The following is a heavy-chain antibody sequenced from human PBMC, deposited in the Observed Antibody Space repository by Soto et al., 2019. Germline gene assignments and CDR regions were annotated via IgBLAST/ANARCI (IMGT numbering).Heavy chain of an antibody. CDR2: ISGSGGST. D-gene: IGHD3-3*01. Sequence: GGSLRLSCAASGFTFSSYAMSWVRQAPGKGLEWVSAISGSGGSTYYADSVKGRFTISRDNSKNTLYLQMNSLRAEDTAVYYCAKALIARFLEWLSSDHQMSGFQHWGQGTLVTVSS. V-gene: IGHV3-23*01. J-gene: IGHJ1*01. CDR3: AKALIARFLEWLSSDHQMSGFQH. CDR1: GFTFSSYA.